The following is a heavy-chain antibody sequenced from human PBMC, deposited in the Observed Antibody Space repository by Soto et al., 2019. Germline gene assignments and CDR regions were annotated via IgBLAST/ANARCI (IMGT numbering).Heavy chain of an antibody. J-gene: IGHJ4*02. Sequence: QVQLVQSGAEVKKPGASVKVSCKASGYTFTSYAMHWVRQAPGQRPEWMGWINAGNGNTKYSQKFQGRVTITRDTSASTAYMELSSLRSEDTAIYYGSRDSGYSSSWSLDYWGQGTLVTVSS. CDR3: SRDSGYSSSWSLDY. D-gene: IGHD6-13*01. CDR1: GYTFTSYA. CDR2: INAGNGNT. V-gene: IGHV1-3*01.